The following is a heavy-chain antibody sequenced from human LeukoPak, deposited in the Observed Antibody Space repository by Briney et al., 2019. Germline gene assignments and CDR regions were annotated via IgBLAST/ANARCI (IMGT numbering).Heavy chain of an antibody. CDR3: ARHEIGGDRSIWYIS. J-gene: IGHJ1*01. V-gene: IGHV5-51*01. CDR1: GYIFSNYW. CDR2: SYPGDSQT. Sequence: GDSLKISCKGSGYIFSNYWITWVRQKPEKGLEWMGISYPGDSQTRYRPPFQGQVTISVDRSIRTAYLHWSSLKASDSAIYYCARHEIGGDRSIWYISWGQGTLVTVSS. D-gene: IGHD6-13*01.